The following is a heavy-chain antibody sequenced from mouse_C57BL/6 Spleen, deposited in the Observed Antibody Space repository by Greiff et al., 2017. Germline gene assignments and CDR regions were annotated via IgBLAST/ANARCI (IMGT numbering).Heavy chain of an antibody. D-gene: IGHD3-2*01. CDR2: IDPSDSYT. CDR1: GYTFTSYW. CDR3: ATFRQL. Sequence: VQLQQSGAELVKPGASVKLSCKASGYTFTSYWMQWVKQRPGQGLEWIGEIDPSDSYTNYNQKFKGKATLTVDTSSSTAYMQLSSLTSEDSAVYYCATFRQLWGQGTSVTVSS. J-gene: IGHJ4*01. V-gene: IGHV1-50*01.